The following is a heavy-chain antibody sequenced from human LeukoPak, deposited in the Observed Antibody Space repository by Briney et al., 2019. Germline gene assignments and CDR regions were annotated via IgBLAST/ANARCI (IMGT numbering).Heavy chain of an antibody. J-gene: IGHJ6*02. D-gene: IGHD6-19*01. CDR3: ARAPLKAVAGSSRYSYGMDV. Sequence: GGSLRLSCAASGFTFSSDVITCVRQAPGKGLEWVSSISASGDSIYYADSVKGRFTTSRDNSKNTLYLQMNSLRAEDTAVYYCARAPLKAVAGSSRYSYGMDVWGQGTTFIVSS. V-gene: IGHV3-23*01. CDR2: ISASGDSI. CDR1: GFTFSSDV.